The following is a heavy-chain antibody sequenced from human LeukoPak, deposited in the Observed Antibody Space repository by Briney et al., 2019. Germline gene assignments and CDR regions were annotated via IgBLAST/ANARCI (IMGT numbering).Heavy chain of an antibody. CDR2: IYYSGST. D-gene: IGHD6-13*01. Sequence: SETLSLTCTVSGGSISSYYWSWLRQPPGKGLEWIGYIYYSGSTNYNPSLKSRVTISVDTSKNQFSLKLSSVTAADTAVYYCARGRGSSWYLSGDPSGEWYFDLWGRGTLVTVSS. V-gene: IGHV4-59*01. CDR3: ARGRGSSWYLSGDPSGEWYFDL. CDR1: GGSISSYY. J-gene: IGHJ2*01.